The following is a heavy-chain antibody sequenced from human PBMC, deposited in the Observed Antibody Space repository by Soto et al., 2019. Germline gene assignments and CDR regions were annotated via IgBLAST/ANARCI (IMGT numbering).Heavy chain of an antibody. D-gene: IGHD2-2*02. CDR2: INSDGSST. Sequence: PGGSLRLSCAASGFTFSSYWMHWVRQAPGKGLVWVSRINSDGSSTSYADSVKGRFTISRDNAKNTLYLQMNSLRAEDTAVYYCARGHCSSTSCYKAYYYYYGMDVWGQGTTVTVSS. CDR3: ARGHCSSTSCYKAYYYYYGMDV. V-gene: IGHV3-74*01. J-gene: IGHJ6*02. CDR1: GFTFSSYW.